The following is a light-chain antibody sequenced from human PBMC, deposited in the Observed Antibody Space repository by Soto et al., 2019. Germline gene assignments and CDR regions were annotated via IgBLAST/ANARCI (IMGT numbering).Light chain of an antibody. J-gene: IGKJ1*01. CDR2: AAS. CDR1: QSIRRC. Sequence: DIQMTQSPSSLSASVGDTVTITCRASQSIRRCLNWYQHKPGKAPKLLLYAASSSQSGVPSRFSGSGSGTHFTLTISSLQPEDIATYYCQESYSTSFGQGTKVDIK. V-gene: IGKV1-39*01. CDR3: QESYSTS.